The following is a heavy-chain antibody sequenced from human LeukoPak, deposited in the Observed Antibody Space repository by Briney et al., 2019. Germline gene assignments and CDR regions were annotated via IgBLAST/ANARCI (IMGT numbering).Heavy chain of an antibody. D-gene: IGHD2/OR15-2a*01. CDR3: AKRGESIVLPGMYYFGS. J-gene: IGHJ4*02. CDR2: IYSGGST. CDR1: GFTVNSNY. Sequence: GGSLRLSCAASGFTVNSNYMSWVRQAPGKGLEWVSVIYSGGSTYYADSVKGRFTISRDNSKNTLYLQMNSLRAEDTAVYYCAKRGESIVLPGMYYFGSWGLGTLVTVSS. V-gene: IGHV3-53*01.